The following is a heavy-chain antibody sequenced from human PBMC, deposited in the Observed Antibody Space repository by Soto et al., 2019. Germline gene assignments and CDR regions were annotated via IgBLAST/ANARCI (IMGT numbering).Heavy chain of an antibody. CDR2: IDPSDSQT. J-gene: IGHJ4*02. Sequence: GESLTISCKCSGHSFTCYWITWVRQKPGKGLEWMGRIDPSDSQTYYSPSFRGHVTISVTKSITTVFLQWSSLRASDTAMYYCARQIYDSDTGPNFQYYFDSWGQGTPVTVSS. D-gene: IGHD3-22*01. V-gene: IGHV5-10-1*01. CDR3: ARQIYDSDTGPNFQYYFDS. CDR1: GHSFTCYW.